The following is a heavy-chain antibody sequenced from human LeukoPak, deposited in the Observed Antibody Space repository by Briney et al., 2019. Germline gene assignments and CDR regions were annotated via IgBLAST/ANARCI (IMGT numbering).Heavy chain of an antibody. CDR2: IIPILGIA. CDR1: GGTFSSYT. J-gene: IGHJ4*02. D-gene: IGHD5-24*01. CDR3: ARGDGYNSNY. V-gene: IGHV1-69*02. Sequence: ASVTVSFKASGGTFSSYTISWVRQAPGQGLEWMGRIIPILGIANYAQKFQGRVTITADKSTSTAYMELSSLRSEDTAVYYCARGDGYNSNYWGQGTLVTVSS.